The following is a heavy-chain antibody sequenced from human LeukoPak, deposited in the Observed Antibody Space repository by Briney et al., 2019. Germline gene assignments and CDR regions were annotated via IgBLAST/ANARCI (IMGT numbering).Heavy chain of an antibody. J-gene: IGHJ3*02. CDR1: GFTVSSNY. CDR2: IYSGGST. V-gene: IGHV3-53*01. D-gene: IGHD1-1*01. CDR3: AREGTPGAFDI. Sequence: GGSLRLSCAASGFTVSSNYMSWVRQAPGKGLEWVSVIYSGGSTYYSDSVKGRFTISRDNSKDTLYLQMNSLRAEDTAVYYCAREGTPGAFDIWGQGTMVTVSS.